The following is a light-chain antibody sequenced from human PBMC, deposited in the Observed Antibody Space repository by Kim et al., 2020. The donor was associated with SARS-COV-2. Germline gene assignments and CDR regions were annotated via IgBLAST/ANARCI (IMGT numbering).Light chain of an antibody. CDR3: QQSDDFVT. CDR2: DAS. Sequence: SASVGDRVTIPCQASEDIKDYLNWYQQKPGKAPKLLVYDASNLETGVSSRFSGSGSGTEFTFTISSLQPEDIGTYYCQQSDDFVTCGGGTKV. J-gene: IGKJ4*01. V-gene: IGKV1-33*01. CDR1: EDIKDY.